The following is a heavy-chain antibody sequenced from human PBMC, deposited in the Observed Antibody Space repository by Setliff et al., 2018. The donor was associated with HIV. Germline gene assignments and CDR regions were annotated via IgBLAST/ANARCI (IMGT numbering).Heavy chain of an antibody. Sequence: SETLSLTCRVSGMSVSGYYWSWIRQSPGKGLEWIGYIYHTGTTSYNPSLKRRVTIQIDRSNNHFSRNLRSATTADTAVYFCARDHELGAFDLWGQGTMVTVTS. V-gene: IGHV4-59*02. D-gene: IGHD1-26*01. CDR1: GMSVSGYY. CDR3: ARDHELGAFDL. J-gene: IGHJ3*01. CDR2: IYHTGTT.